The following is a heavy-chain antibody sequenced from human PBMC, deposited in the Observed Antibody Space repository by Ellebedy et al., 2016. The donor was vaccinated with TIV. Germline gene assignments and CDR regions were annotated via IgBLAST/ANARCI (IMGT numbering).Heavy chain of an antibody. CDR3: ARGYSGSSNWFDP. V-gene: IGHV1-2*02. D-gene: IGHD1-26*01. J-gene: IGHJ5*02. CDR1: GYTFTGYY. CDR2: INPNSGGT. Sequence: ASVKVSCKASGYTFTGYYMHWVRQAPGQGLEWMVWINPNSGGTNYAQKFQGRVTMTRDTSISTAYMELSRLRSDDTAVYYCARGYSGSSNWFDPWGQGILVTVSS.